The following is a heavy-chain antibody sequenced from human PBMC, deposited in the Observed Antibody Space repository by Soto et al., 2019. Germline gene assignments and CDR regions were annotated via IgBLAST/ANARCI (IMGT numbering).Heavy chain of an antibody. CDR2: IIPILGIA. J-gene: IGHJ4*02. V-gene: IGHV1-69*02. Sequence: ASVKVSCKASGGTFSSYPISWVRQAPGQGLEWMGRIIPILGIANYAQKFQGRVTITADKSTSTAYMELSSLRSEDTAVYYCARNIVATGEFDYWGQGTLVTVSS. CDR3: ARNIVATGEFDY. CDR1: GGTFSSYP. D-gene: IGHD5-12*01.